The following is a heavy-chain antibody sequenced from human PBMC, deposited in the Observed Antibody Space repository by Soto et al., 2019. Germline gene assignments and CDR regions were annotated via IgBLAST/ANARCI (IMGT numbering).Heavy chain of an antibody. Sequence: SETLSLTCAVSGASSGSGGWWSWVRQPPGKGLEWIAEIFHDGDTNYSPSLKSRVTISVDKSQNQFSLNVYSVTAADTAVYYSARHEGWTGPDQWGQGTLITVSS. D-gene: IGHD2-8*02. CDR3: ARHEGWTGPDQ. CDR1: GASSGSGGW. CDR2: IFHDGDT. V-gene: IGHV4-4*02. J-gene: IGHJ5*02.